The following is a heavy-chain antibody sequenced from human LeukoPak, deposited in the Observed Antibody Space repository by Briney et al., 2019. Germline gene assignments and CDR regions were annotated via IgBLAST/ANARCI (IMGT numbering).Heavy chain of an antibody. D-gene: IGHD2-15*01. CDR3: ARGRGCSGGSCYTWFDP. CDR2: INHSGST. Sequence: PSETLSLTCAVYGGSFSGYYWSWIRQPPGKGLEWIGEINHSGSTNYNPSLKSRVTISVDTSKNQFSLKLSSVTAADTAVYYCARGRGCSGGSCYTWFDPWSQGTLVTVSS. V-gene: IGHV4-34*01. CDR1: GGSFSGYY. J-gene: IGHJ5*02.